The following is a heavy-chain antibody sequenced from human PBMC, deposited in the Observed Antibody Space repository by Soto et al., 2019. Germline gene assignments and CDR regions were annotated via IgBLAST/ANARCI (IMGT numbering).Heavy chain of an antibody. D-gene: IGHD5-12*01. Sequence: QVQLVQSGAELKKPGSSVKVSCKASGGSFSNFGISWVRQAPGQGLEWMGGIVPVFGRPNYAQRFRGRLTITADESTSTGYMELISLRSDDTAVYYCAREGCGYNFWGQGTQVTVSS. CDR1: GGSFSNFG. CDR3: AREGCGYNF. CDR2: IVPVFGRP. V-gene: IGHV1-69*01. J-gene: IGHJ4*02.